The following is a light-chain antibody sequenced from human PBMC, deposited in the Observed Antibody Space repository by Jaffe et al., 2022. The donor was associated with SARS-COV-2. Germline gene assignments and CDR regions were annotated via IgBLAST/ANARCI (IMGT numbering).Light chain of an antibody. CDR2: GTS. V-gene: IGKV3-15*01. CDR3: QQYNNWPRT. J-gene: IGKJ1*01. Sequence: EIVMTQSPATLSVSPGEGATLSCRASQSVKSDLAWYQQRPGQAPRLLIYGTSTRATGIPARFSGSVSATEFTLTISSLQSEDFAVYYCQQYNNWPRTFGQGTKVEI. CDR1: QSVKSD.